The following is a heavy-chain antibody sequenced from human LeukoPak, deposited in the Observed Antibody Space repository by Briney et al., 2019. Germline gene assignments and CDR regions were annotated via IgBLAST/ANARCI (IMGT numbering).Heavy chain of an antibody. D-gene: IGHD3-22*01. Sequence: GGSLRLSCAASGFTFSSYAMHWVRQAPGKGLEWVAVISYDGSNKYYADSVKGRFTISRDNSKNTLYLQMNSLRAEDTAVYYCARYFDNTGYSWRRFDYWGQGALVTVSS. J-gene: IGHJ4*02. CDR1: GFTFSSYA. V-gene: IGHV3-30*04. CDR2: ISYDGSNK. CDR3: ARYFDNTGYSWRRFDY.